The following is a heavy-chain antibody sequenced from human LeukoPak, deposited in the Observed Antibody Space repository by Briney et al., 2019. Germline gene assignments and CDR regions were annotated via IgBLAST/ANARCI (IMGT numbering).Heavy chain of an antibody. Sequence: KTGGSLRLSCTASGFTFGDYAMSWVRQAPGKGLEWIGEINHSGSTNYNPSLKSRVTISVDTSKNQFSLKLSSVTAADTAVYYCARGATHFWSGREFDYWGQGTLVTVSS. CDR2: INHSGST. CDR1: GFTFGDYA. J-gene: IGHJ4*02. CDR3: ARGATHFWSGREFDY. V-gene: IGHV4-34*01. D-gene: IGHD3-3*02.